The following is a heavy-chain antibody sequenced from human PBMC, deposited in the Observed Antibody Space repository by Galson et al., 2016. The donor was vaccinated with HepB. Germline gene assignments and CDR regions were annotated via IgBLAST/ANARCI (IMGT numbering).Heavy chain of an antibody. CDR3: ARHHYDSSGYYQYSDY. CDR2: IYYSGST. CDR1: GGSISSYY. J-gene: IGHJ4*02. Sequence: ETLSLTCTVSGGSISSYYWSWIRQPPGKGLEWIGYIYYSGSTDYNPSLKSLVTISVDTSKNQFSLNLRSVTAADTAVYYCARHHYDSSGYYQYSDYWGQGTLVTVSS. V-gene: IGHV4-59*01. D-gene: IGHD3-22*01.